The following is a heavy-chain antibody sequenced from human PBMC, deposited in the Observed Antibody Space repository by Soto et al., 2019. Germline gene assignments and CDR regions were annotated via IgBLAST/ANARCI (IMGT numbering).Heavy chain of an antibody. CDR3: ARGGLRWGSGRAFDI. V-gene: IGHV4-30-4*08. CDR2: IYYSGST. CDR1: GGSISGSYYY. Sequence: SETLSLTCAVSGGSISGSYYYWGWLRQSPGKGPEWIGYIYYSGSTYYNPSLKSRVTISVDTSKNQFSLKLSPVTAADTAVYYCARGGLRWGSGRAFDIWGQGTMVT. D-gene: IGHD4-17*01. J-gene: IGHJ3*02.